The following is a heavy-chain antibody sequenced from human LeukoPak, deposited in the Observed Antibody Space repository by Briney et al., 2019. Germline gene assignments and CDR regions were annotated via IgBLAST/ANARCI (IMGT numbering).Heavy chain of an antibody. CDR3: AKTYGSGSYLGYFDY. CDR1: GFTFDDYA. Sequence: GRSLRLSCAASGFTFDDYAMHWVRQAPGKGLEWVSGISWNSGSIGYADSVKGRFTISRDNAKNSLYLQMNSLRAEDTALYYCAKTYGSGSYLGYFDYWGQGTLVTVSS. J-gene: IGHJ4*02. CDR2: ISWNSGSI. D-gene: IGHD3-10*01. V-gene: IGHV3-9*01.